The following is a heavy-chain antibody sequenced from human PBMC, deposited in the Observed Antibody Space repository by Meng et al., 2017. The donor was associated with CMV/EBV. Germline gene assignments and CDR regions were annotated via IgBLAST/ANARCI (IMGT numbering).Heavy chain of an antibody. Sequence: GGSLRLSCTASGFTFGDYAMSWVRQAPGKGLEWVGFIRSEAYGGTTEYAASVKGRFTISRDDSKSIAYLQMNSLKTEDTAVYYCTSIIVVVPSWGQGTLVTVSS. J-gene: IGHJ4*02. CDR1: GFTFGDYA. D-gene: IGHD2-2*01. CDR2: IRSEAYGGTT. V-gene: IGHV3-49*04. CDR3: TSIIVVVPS.